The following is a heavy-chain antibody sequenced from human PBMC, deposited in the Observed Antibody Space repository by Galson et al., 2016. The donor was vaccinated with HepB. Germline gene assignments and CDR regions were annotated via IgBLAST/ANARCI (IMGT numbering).Heavy chain of an antibody. V-gene: IGHV4-59*01. CDR2: IQDTGNT. CDR3: ARDQHGSYMPH. CDR1: GFTLTTYG. J-gene: IGHJ4*02. Sequence: LRLSCAASGFTLTTYGMNWVRQAPGKGLEWIGFIQDTGNTNCNPSLKSRVTISIDRSKNQFSLKLSSVTAADTAVYYCARDQHGSYMPHWGLGILVTVSS. D-gene: IGHD1-26*01.